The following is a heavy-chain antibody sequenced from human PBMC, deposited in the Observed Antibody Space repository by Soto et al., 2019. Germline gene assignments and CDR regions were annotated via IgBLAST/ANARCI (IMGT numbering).Heavy chain of an antibody. CDR2: ISYSGST. CDR1: GGSISSGGYY. J-gene: IGHJ4*02. Sequence: PSETLSLTCTVSGGSISSGGYYWSWIRQHPGTGLEWIGHISYSGSTYYNTSLKSRVTISVDTSRNQFSLALTSVTAADTAMYYCARGSTTEKVDSWGQGILVTVSS. CDR3: ARGSTTEKVDS. V-gene: IGHV4-30-4*01.